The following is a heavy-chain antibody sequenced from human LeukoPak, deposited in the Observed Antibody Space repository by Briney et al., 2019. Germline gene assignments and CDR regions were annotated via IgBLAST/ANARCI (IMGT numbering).Heavy chain of an antibody. CDR2: FDRKNGDT. CDR1: GFTLADLS. J-gene: IGHJ6*03. D-gene: IGHD2-21*01. Sequence: ASVKVSCKVSGFTLADLSMHWVRQAPGKGLEWVGGFDRKNGDTVYAQRFRGRVTLTEDTSTGTAYMDLSSLSADDTAVYYCATGVYCATTTCPGYQHYYYFMDVWGKGTTVTVSS. CDR3: ATGVYCATTTCPGYQHYYYFMDV. V-gene: IGHV1-24*01.